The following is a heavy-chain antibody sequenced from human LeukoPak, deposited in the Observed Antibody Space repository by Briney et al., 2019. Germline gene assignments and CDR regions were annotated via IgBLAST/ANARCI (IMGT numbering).Heavy chain of an antibody. CDR3: AREGSGTVNG. J-gene: IGHJ4*02. V-gene: IGHV3-11*01. CDR1: GFTFSNFA. Sequence: GGSLRLSCAASGFTFSNFAMSWVRQPPGKGREWVSYISSSGSTIYYAYSVKGRFTISRDNAKNSLYLQMNSLRADDTAVYYCAREGSGTVNGWGQGTMVTVSS. D-gene: IGHD3-10*01. CDR2: ISSSGSTI.